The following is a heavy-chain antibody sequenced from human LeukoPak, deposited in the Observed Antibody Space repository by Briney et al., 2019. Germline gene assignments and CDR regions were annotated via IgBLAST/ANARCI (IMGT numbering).Heavy chain of an antibody. CDR1: GYSITSGYY. CDR3: AREWAY. J-gene: IGHJ4*02. Sequence: SETLSLTCTVSGYSITSGYYWGWIWQPPGKGLEWIGNIYHSGSTYYNPSLKSRVTISVDTSKNQFSLRLNSVTAADTAVYYCAREWAYWGQGTLVTVSS. CDR2: IYHSGST. V-gene: IGHV4-38-2*02.